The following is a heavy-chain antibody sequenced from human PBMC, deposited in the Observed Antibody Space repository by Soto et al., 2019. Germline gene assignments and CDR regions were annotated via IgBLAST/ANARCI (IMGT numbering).Heavy chain of an antibody. Sequence: QITLKEAGPTLVKPTQTLTLTCTFSGFSLSTSEVGVGWIRQPPGKVLEWLGLLYWDDDKRYNPSLQSRLTITKHTYKNQVVFTLTNMDHVDTATYYCVHRAGMGGNSWLPGHWGQGTLVTVSS. J-gene: IGHJ4*02. CDR3: VHRAGMGGNSWLPGH. CDR1: GFSLSTSEVG. V-gene: IGHV2-5*02. CDR2: LYWDDDK. D-gene: IGHD6-13*01.